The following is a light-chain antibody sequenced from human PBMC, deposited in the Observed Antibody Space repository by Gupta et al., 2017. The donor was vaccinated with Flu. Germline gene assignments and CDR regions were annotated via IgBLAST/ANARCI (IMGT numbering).Light chain of an antibody. CDR3: QQYGNSPVT. J-gene: IGKJ1*01. CDR1: QSVRSSY. CDR2: GAS. V-gene: IGKV3-20*01. Sequence: EIVLTQSPVTLSLSPGERVTLSCRAGQSVRSSYLAWYQQKPGQPPRLLIYGASSRATGIPDRFSGSGSGTDFTLTINRLEPEDFAVYYCQQYGNSPVTFGQGTKVEIK.